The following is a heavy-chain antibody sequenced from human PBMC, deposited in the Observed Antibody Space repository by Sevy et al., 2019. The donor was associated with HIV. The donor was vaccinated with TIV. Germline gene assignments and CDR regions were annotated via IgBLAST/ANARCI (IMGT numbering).Heavy chain of an antibody. CDR2: SSYDGSNK. J-gene: IGHJ4*02. D-gene: IGHD3-10*01. Sequence: GGSLRLSCAASGFTFSSYAMHWVRQAPGKGLEWVAVSSYDGSNKYYADSVKGRFTISRDNSKNTLYLQMNSLRAEDTAVYYCARETAGDYFDYWGQGTLVTVSS. V-gene: IGHV3-30-3*01. CDR3: ARETAGDYFDY. CDR1: GFTFSSYA.